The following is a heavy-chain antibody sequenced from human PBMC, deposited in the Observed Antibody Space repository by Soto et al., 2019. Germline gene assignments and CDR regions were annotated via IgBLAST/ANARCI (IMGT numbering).Heavy chain of an antibody. J-gene: IGHJ6*02. Sequence: SETLSLTCTVSGGSISSYYWSWIRQPPGKGLEWIGYIYYSGSTNYNPSLKSRVTISVDTSKNQFSLKLSSVTAADTAVYYCARLPGAAAGYYYYYGMDVWGQGTTVTVS. V-gene: IGHV4-59*08. CDR3: ARLPGAAAGYYYYYGMDV. CDR2: IYYSGST. CDR1: GGSISSYY. D-gene: IGHD6-13*01.